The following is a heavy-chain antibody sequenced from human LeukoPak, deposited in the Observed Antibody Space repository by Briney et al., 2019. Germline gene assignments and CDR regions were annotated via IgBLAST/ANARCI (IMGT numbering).Heavy chain of an antibody. D-gene: IGHD4-17*01. CDR3: ARGPTTVTTFRSWFDP. CDR1: GYTFTSYY. V-gene: IGHV1-46*01. J-gene: IGHJ5*02. Sequence: ASVKVSCKASGYTFTSYYMHWVRQAPGQGLEWMGIINPSGGSTSYAQKFQGRVTMTRDTSTSTVYMELSSLRSEDTAVYYCARGPTTVTTFRSWFDPWGQGTQVTVSS. CDR2: INPSGGST.